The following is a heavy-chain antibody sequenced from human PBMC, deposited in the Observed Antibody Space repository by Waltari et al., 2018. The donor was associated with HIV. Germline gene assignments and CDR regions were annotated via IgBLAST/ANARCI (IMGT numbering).Heavy chain of an antibody. CDR3: ARHPGGITIFGVVIGPMGY. Sequence: QLQLKESGPGLVKPSETLSLTCTVSGGSFSSSSYYWGWIRQPPGKGLEWIGSIYYSGSTYYNPSLKSRVTISVDTSKNQFSLKLSSVTAADTAVYYCARHPGGITIFGVVIGPMGYWGQGTLVTVSS. V-gene: IGHV4-39*01. J-gene: IGHJ4*02. D-gene: IGHD3-3*01. CDR1: GGSFSSSSYY. CDR2: IYYSGST.